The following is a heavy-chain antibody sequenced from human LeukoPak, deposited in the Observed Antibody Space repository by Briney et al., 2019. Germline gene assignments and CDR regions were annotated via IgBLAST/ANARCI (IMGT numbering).Heavy chain of an antibody. CDR3: ARVIVASYYYDSSGYYSLFDY. V-gene: IGHV1-18*01. D-gene: IGHD3-22*01. Sequence: HGASVKVSCKASGYTFTSYGISWVRQAPGQGLEWMGWISAYNGNTNYAQKLQGRVTMTTDTSTSTAYMELRSLRSDDTAAYYCARVIVASYYYDSSGYYSLFDYWGQGTLVTVSS. J-gene: IGHJ4*02. CDR1: GYTFTSYG. CDR2: ISAYNGNT.